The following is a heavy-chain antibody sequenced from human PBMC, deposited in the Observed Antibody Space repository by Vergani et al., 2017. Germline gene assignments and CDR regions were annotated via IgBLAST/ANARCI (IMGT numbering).Heavy chain of an antibody. CDR2: INPSGGNT. D-gene: IGHD3-9*01. CDR1: GYTFSNYY. Sequence: QVQVVQSGAEVKKSGASVKVSCKTSGYTFSNYYMHWVRQAPGQGLEWMGIINPSGGNTNYAQKFQGSFTMTRDTSTSTVYMELSSLRSEDTAIYYCARVNYDILTGYRYWGQGTLVTVSA. J-gene: IGHJ4*02. V-gene: IGHV1-46*03. CDR3: ARVNYDILTGYRY.